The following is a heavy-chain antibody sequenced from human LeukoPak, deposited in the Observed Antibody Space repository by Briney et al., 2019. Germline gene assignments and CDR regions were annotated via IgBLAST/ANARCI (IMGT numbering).Heavy chain of an antibody. D-gene: IGHD3-16*01. CDR1: GFTFSAYA. CDR3: ARGGGLDV. J-gene: IGHJ6*02. Sequence: GGSLRLSCAASGFTFSAYAMSWARQAPGKGLEWVASINHNGNVNYYVDSVKGRFTISRDNAKNSLYLQMSNLRAEDTAVYFCARGGGLDVWGQGATVTVSS. V-gene: IGHV3-7*03. CDR2: INHNGNVN.